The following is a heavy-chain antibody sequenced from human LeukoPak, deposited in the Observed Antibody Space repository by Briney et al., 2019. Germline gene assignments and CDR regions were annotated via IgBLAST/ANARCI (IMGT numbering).Heavy chain of an antibody. Sequence: NPGGSLRLSCAASGFTFSDYYMSWIRQAPGKGLEWVSYISSSGSTKYYADSVRGRFTISRDNAKNSLYLQMNNLRAEDTAVYYCARVGGYSYGYSNFYMDVWGKGTTVTISS. CDR2: ISSSGSTK. CDR3: ARVGGYSYGYSNFYMDV. J-gene: IGHJ6*03. D-gene: IGHD5-18*01. V-gene: IGHV3-11*04. CDR1: GFTFSDYY.